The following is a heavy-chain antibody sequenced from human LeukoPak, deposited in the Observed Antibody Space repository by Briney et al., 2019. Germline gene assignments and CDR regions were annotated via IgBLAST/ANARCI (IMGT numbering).Heavy chain of an antibody. Sequence: PSETLSLTCTVSGGSISSYYWSWIRQPPGKGLEWIGYIHYSGSTNYNPSLKSRVTMSVDTSKNQFSLKLSSVTAADTAVYYCARECYDYVWGSYRPRFDYWGQGTLVTVSS. CDR1: GGSISSYY. D-gene: IGHD3-16*02. CDR3: ARECYDYVWGSYRPRFDY. J-gene: IGHJ4*02. V-gene: IGHV4-59*12. CDR2: IHYSGST.